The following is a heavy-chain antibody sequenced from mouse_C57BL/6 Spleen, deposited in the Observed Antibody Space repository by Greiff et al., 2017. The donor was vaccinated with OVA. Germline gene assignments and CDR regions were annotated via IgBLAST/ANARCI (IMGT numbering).Heavy chain of an antibody. CDR1: GYSFTDYN. D-gene: IGHD4-1*01. CDR2: INPNYGTT. V-gene: IGHV1-39*01. J-gene: IGHJ2*01. CDR3: ARSGGTRYFDY. Sequence: EVHLVESGPELVKPGASVKISCKASGYSFTDYNMNWVKQSNGKSLEWIGVINPNYGTTSYNQKFKGKATLTVDQSSSTAYMQLNSLTSENSAVYYCARSGGTRYFDYWGQGTTLTVSS.